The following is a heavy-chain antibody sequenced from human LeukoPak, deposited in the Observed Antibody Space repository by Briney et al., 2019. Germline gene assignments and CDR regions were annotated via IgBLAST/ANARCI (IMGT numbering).Heavy chain of an antibody. CDR1: GFIFNNYW. Sequence: GGSLRLSCAASGFIFNNYWISWVRQAPGEGLEWVANIKQDGSEKYYVDSVKGRFTISRDNAKKSLNLQMNSLRSEDTALYHCVKGFRSGIPSRFHTWGQGTMVTVSS. CDR3: VKGFRSGIPSRFHT. V-gene: IGHV3-7*03. D-gene: IGHD6-13*01. J-gene: IGHJ3*02. CDR2: IKQDGSEK.